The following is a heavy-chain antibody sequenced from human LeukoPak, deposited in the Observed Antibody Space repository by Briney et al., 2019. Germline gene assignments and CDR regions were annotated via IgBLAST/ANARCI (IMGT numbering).Heavy chain of an antibody. D-gene: IGHD3-22*01. CDR3: ARGMRRSYYYDSSGYSPFDY. CDR1: GGSFSGYY. CDR2: INHSGST. Sequence: SETLSLTCAVYGGSFSGYYWSWIRQPPGKGLEWIGEINHSGSTNYNPSLKSRVTISVDTSKNQFSLKLSSVTAADTAMYYCARGMRRSYYYDSSGYSPFDYWGQGTLVTVSS. V-gene: IGHV4-34*01. J-gene: IGHJ4*02.